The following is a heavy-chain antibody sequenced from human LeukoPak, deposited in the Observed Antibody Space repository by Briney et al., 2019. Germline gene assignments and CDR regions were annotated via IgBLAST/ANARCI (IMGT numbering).Heavy chain of an antibody. Sequence: GRSLRLSCAASGFTFSGYGMHWVRQAPGKGLEWVAVIWSDGSNKYYADSVKGRFTISRDNSRNTLYLQMNSLRAEDTAVYYCARETYSSSWYLDYWGQGTLVTVSS. V-gene: IGHV3-33*01. CDR3: ARETYSSSWYLDY. D-gene: IGHD6-13*01. CDR1: GFTFSGYG. CDR2: IWSDGSNK. J-gene: IGHJ4*02.